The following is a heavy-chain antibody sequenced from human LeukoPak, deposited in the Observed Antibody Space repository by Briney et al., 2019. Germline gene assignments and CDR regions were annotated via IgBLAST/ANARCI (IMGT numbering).Heavy chain of an antibody. D-gene: IGHD4-17*01. V-gene: IGHV4-61*02. Sequence: SQTLSLTCTVSGGSIGTYTYYWIWIRQPAGKALEWIVRIYTTGSTNYNPSLKSRVTISVGSSKNQVSLKLSSVNAADTAVYYCARVDHDYGDYVVVGWFDPWGQGTLVTVSS. CDR2: IYTTGST. J-gene: IGHJ5*02. CDR3: ARVDHDYGDYVVVGWFDP. CDR1: GGSIGTYTYY.